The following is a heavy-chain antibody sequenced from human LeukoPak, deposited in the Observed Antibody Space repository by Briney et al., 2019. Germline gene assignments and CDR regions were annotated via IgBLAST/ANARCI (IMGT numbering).Heavy chain of an antibody. CDR3: ARGLPLYYYGSGSYYKPFFDY. Sequence: PSETLSLTCAVYGGSFSGYYWSWIRQPPGKGLEWIGEINHSGSTNYNPSLKSRVTISVDTSNNQFSLKLSSVTAADTAVYYCARGLPLYYYGSGSYYKPFFDYWGQGTLVTVSS. CDR2: INHSGST. V-gene: IGHV4-34*01. D-gene: IGHD3-10*01. J-gene: IGHJ4*02. CDR1: GGSFSGYY.